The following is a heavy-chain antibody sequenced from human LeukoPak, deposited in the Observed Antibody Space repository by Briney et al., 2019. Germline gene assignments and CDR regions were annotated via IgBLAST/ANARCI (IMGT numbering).Heavy chain of an antibody. CDR1: GFTSGITFDDYA. V-gene: IGHV3-9*03. J-gene: IGHJ6*03. CDR3: AKAYGQQLVNYYYMDV. D-gene: IGHD6-13*01. Sequence: GGSLRLSCSASGFTSGITFDDYAMHWVRQAPGKGLEWVSGINWNSDSIAYADSVKGRFTISRDNAKNSLYLQMNSLRTEDMALYYCAKAYGQQLVNYYYMDVWGKGTTVTVSS. CDR2: INWNSDSI.